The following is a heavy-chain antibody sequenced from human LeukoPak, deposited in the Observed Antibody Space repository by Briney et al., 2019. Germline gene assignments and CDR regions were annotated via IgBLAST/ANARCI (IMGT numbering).Heavy chain of an antibody. D-gene: IGHD3-22*01. J-gene: IGHJ4*02. CDR2: IYYSGST. Sequence: SETLSLTCTVSGGSISSSSYYWGWIRQPPGKGLEWIGSIYYSGSTYYNPSLKSRVTISVDKSKNQFSLKLSSVTAADTAVYYCARLGSSGYLYYFDYWGQGTLVTVSS. CDR3: ARLGSSGYLYYFDY. V-gene: IGHV4-39*01. CDR1: GGSISSSSYY.